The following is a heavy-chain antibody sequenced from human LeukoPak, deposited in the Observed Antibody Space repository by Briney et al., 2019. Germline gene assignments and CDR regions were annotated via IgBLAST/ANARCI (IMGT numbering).Heavy chain of an antibody. CDR2: INTNTGNP. V-gene: IGHV7-4-1*02. J-gene: IGHJ3*02. CDR1: GYTFTSYP. CDR3: ARDGIDTLTGYAAFDI. D-gene: IGHD3-9*01. Sequence: ASVKVSCKASGYTFTSYPMNWVRQAPGQGLEWMGLINTNTGNPAYAQGFTGRFVFSLDTSVSTAYLQISSLKAEDTAVYYCARDGIDTLTGYAAFDIWGQGTMVSVSS.